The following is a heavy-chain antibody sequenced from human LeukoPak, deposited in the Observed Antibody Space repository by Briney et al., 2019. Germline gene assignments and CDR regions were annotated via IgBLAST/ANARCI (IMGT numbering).Heavy chain of an antibody. D-gene: IGHD3-10*01. Sequence: GEPLKISSKGSGYSFTSYWIGWVRQMPGKGLEWMGIIYPGDSDTTYSPSFQVQATISADKSISTAYLQWSSLKASDTAMYYCARYGYGSRIGTDYWGQGTLVTVSS. CDR2: IYPGDSDT. J-gene: IGHJ4*02. CDR1: GYSFTSYW. V-gene: IGHV5-51*01. CDR3: ARYGYGSRIGTDY.